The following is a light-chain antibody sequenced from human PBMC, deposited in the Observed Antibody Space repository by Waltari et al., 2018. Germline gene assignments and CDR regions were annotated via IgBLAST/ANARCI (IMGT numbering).Light chain of an antibody. CDR1: QSVLYSSNNKNY. CDR2: WAS. V-gene: IGKV4-1*01. J-gene: IGKJ2*01. CDR3: QQYYNTPYT. Sequence: DIVMTQSPDSLAVSLGERATVNCKSSQSVLYSSNNKNYLAWYRQKAGQPPELLIAWASTRESGVPDRFSGSGSGTNFTLTISSLQAEDVAVYYCQQYYNTPYTFGQGTKLEIK.